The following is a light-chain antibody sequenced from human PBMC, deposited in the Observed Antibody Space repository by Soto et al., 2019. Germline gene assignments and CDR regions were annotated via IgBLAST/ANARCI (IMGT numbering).Light chain of an antibody. Sequence: EIVLVQSPGTLSLSPGERATLSCRASQSVSNNYLAWYQQKPGQAPRLLIYGASSSATGVPHRFSGSGTGTDFTLNLTRLKPEDCAVYYCQQYGVSPLMFTFGQGTKVGVK. CDR2: GAS. CDR1: QSVSNNY. V-gene: IGKV3-20*01. CDR3: QQYGVSPLMFT. J-gene: IGKJ2*01.